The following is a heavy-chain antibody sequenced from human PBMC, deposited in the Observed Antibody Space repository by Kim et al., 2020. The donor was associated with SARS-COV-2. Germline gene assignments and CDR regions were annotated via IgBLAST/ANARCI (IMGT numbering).Heavy chain of an antibody. V-gene: IGHV3-23*01. Sequence: YADSVKGRFTISRDNSKNTLYLQMNSLRAEDTAVYYCAKGSSSWLDAFDIWGQGTMVTVSS. J-gene: IGHJ3*02. D-gene: IGHD6-13*01. CDR3: AKGSSSWLDAFDI.